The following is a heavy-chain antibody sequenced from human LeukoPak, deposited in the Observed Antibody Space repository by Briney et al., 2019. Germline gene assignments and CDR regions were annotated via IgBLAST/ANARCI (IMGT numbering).Heavy chain of an antibody. Sequence: HGGSLRLSCAASGFTFSSYEMNWVRQAPGKGLEWVSYISSSGSTIYYADPVKGRFTISRDNAKNSLYLQMNSLRAEDTAVYYCAELGITMIGGVWGKGTTVTISS. CDR1: GFTFSSYE. J-gene: IGHJ6*04. V-gene: IGHV3-48*03. D-gene: IGHD3-10*02. CDR3: AELGITMIGGV. CDR2: ISSSGSTI.